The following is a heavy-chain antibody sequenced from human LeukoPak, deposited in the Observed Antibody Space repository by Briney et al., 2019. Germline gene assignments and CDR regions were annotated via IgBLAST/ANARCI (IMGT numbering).Heavy chain of an antibody. D-gene: IGHD3-3*01. CDR2: INHSGIT. CDR3: ARKSRFLEWYHGDYYYYYYMDV. V-gene: IGHV4-39*07. Sequence: SETLSLTCTLSGGSVTTASYYWGWIRQPPGKGLGWIGEINHSGITNYNPSLKSRVTISVDTSKNQFSLKLSSVTAADTAVYYCARKSRFLEWYHGDYYYYYYMDVWGKGTTVTVSS. J-gene: IGHJ6*03. CDR1: GGSVTTASYY.